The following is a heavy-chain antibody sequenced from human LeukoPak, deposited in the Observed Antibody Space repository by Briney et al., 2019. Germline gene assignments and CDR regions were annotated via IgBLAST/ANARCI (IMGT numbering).Heavy chain of an antibody. D-gene: IGHD3-22*01. CDR3: ARAGDSTGYYLGSRFDY. Sequence: GASVKVSCKASGHTFTSYYLHWVRQAPGQGLEWMGIINPGEGNTNYAHKFQGRVTMTRDTSTSTVYLELSSLRSEDTAVYYCARAGDSTGYYLGSRFDYWGQGTLVTVSS. CDR2: INPGEGNT. J-gene: IGHJ4*02. CDR1: GHTFTSYY. V-gene: IGHV1-46*01.